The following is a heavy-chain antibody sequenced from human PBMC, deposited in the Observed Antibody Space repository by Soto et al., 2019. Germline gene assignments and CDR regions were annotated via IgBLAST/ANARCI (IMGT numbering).Heavy chain of an antibody. D-gene: IGHD4-4*01. CDR2: TYYRSKWYN. CDR3: ARAHSNYGANYYYDGMDV. Sequence: SQTLSLTCAISADSVSSNSAAWNWIRQSPSRGLEWLGRTYYRSKWYNDYAVSVKSRITINPDTSKNQFSLQLNSVTPEDTAVYYCARAHSNYGANYYYDGMDVWGQGTTVTVSS. J-gene: IGHJ6*02. CDR1: ADSVSSNSAA. V-gene: IGHV6-1*01.